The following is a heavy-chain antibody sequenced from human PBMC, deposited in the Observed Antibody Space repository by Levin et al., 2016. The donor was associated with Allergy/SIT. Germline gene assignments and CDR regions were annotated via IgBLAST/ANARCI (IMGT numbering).Heavy chain of an antibody. CDR2: IDPSDSYT. Sequence: VRQMPGKGLEWMGRIDPSDSYTNYSPSFQGHVTISADKSISTAYLQWSSLKASDTAMYYCATDLSTGRNYWGQGTLVTVSS. J-gene: IGHJ4*02. CDR3: ATDLSTGRNY. V-gene: IGHV5-10-1*01.